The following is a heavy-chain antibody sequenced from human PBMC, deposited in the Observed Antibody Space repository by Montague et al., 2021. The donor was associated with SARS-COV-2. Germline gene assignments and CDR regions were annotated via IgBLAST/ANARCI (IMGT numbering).Heavy chain of an antibody. J-gene: IGHJ5*02. CDR3: AREDRWNWFDP. D-gene: IGHD5-24*01. CDR2: IYYRGST. Sequence: SETLSLTCTVSGGSINSSFWSWFRQPPGKGLEWIGYIYYRGSTNYNPPRETRVTISVDPSKNQFSSKMSAVTAADTAVYYCAREDRWNWFDPWGQGTLVIVSS. CDR1: GGSINSSF. V-gene: IGHV4-59*01.